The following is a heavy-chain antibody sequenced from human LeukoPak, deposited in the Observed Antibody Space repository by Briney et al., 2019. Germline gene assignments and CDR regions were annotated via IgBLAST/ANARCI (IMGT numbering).Heavy chain of an antibody. J-gene: IGHJ4*02. CDR2: ISWNSGSI. V-gene: IGHV3-9*01. D-gene: IGHD5-12*01. CDR1: GFTFDDYA. CDR3: AKGGYYFDY. Sequence: GRSLRLSCAASGFTFDDYAMHWVRQAPGKALEWVSGISWNSGSIGYADSVEGRFTISRDNAKNSLYLQMNSLRAEDTALYYCAKGGYYFDYWGQGTLVTVSS.